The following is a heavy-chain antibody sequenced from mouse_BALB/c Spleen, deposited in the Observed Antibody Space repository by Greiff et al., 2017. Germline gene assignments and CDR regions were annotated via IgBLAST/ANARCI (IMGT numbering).Heavy chain of an antibody. D-gene: IGHD1-1*01. CDR3: GKDGSSFYWYFDD. J-gene: IGHJ1*01. Sequence: VQLQQSGPELVKPGASVKISCKASGYSFTGYFMNWVKQSHGKRLEWIGRINPYNGDTFYNQKFKGKATLTVDKSSSTAHMELMSLTSEDSAVYYCGKDGSSFYWYFDDWGAGTTVTVSS. CDR2: INPYNGDT. CDR1: GYSFTGYF. V-gene: IGHV1-37*01.